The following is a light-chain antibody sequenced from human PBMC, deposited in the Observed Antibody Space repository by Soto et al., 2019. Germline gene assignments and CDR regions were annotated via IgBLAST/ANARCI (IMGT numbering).Light chain of an antibody. CDR3: QHYNSYSEA. CDR2: DAS. V-gene: IGKV1-13*02. CDR1: QGIGSA. Sequence: GDRVTISCRASQGIGSALAWYQQKPGKAPKVLIYDASSLKSGVPSRFSGSGSGTEFTLTISSLQPDDFETDYCQHYNSYSEAFGQGTKVDIK. J-gene: IGKJ1*01.